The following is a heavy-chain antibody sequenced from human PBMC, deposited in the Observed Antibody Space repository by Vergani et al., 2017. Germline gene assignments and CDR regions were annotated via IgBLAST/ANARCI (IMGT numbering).Heavy chain of an antibody. Sequence: QVQLQESCPGLVKPSETLSLTCTVSGGSISSYYWSWIRQPPGKGLEWIGYIYYSGSTNYNPSLKSRVTISVDTSKNQFSLKLSSVTAADTAVYYCAGGEVAYCGGDCSSYYYYGMDVWGQGTTVTVSS. J-gene: IGHJ6*02. CDR3: AGGEVAYCGGDCSSYYYYGMDV. CDR1: GGSISSYY. V-gene: IGHV4-59*01. CDR2: IYYSGST. D-gene: IGHD2-21*02.